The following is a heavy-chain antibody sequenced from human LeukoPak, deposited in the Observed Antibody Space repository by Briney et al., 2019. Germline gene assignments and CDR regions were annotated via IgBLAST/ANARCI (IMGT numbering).Heavy chain of an antibody. CDR3: ARNVGAVATAFDI. D-gene: IGHD6-19*01. Sequence: PGGPLRLSCAASGFTFSSYSMNWVRQAPGKGLEWVSSISSSSSYIYYADSVKGRFTISRDNAKNSLYLQMNSLRAEDTAVYYCARNVGAVATAFDIWGQGTMVTVSS. V-gene: IGHV3-21*01. CDR1: GFTFSSYS. CDR2: ISSSSSYI. J-gene: IGHJ3*02.